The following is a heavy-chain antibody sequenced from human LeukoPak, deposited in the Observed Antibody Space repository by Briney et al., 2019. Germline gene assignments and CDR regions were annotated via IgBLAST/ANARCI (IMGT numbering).Heavy chain of an antibody. CDR3: ARLYSSSWYEYYFDY. CDR1: GGTISSYY. CDR2: IYYSGST. J-gene: IGHJ4*02. V-gene: IGHV4-59*08. D-gene: IGHD6-13*01. Sequence: SETLSLTCTVSGGTISSYYWSWIRQPPGKGLEWIGYIYYSGSTNYNPSLKSRVTISVDTSKNQFSLKLSSVTAADTAVYYCARLYSSSWYEYYFDYWGQGTLVTVSS.